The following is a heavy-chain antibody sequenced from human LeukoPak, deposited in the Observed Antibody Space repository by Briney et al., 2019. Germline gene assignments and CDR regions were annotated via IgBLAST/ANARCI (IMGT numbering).Heavy chain of an antibody. J-gene: IGHJ3*02. CDR3: AKLGKITPPQDI. Sequence: ASVKVSCKASGGTFSSYAMSWVRQAPGKGLEWVSAISGSGGSTYYADSVKGRFTISRDNSKNTLYLQMNSLRAEDTAVYYCAKLGKITPPQDIWGQGTMVTVSS. CDR1: GGTFSSYA. V-gene: IGHV3-23*01. D-gene: IGHD3-16*01. CDR2: ISGSGGST.